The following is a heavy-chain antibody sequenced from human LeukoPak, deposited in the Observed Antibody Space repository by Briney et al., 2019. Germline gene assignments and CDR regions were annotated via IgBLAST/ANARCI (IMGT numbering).Heavy chain of an antibody. D-gene: IGHD3-22*01. CDR2: IYWDDEK. Sequence: SAPTLLNPTHTLTLTCTFSGFSLTTHGVGVGWVRQPPGKALEGLALIYWDDEKRYSPSLKTRLTITKDTSKSQVVLTLTNMDPVDTATYYCAHLYFYNSGGFSRAFDYWGQGTLVTVSS. J-gene: IGHJ4*02. CDR1: GFSLTTHGVG. CDR3: AHLYFYNSGGFSRAFDY. V-gene: IGHV2-5*02.